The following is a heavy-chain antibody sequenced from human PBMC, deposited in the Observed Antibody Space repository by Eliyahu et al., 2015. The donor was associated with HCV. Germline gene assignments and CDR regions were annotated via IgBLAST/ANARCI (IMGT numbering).Heavy chain of an antibody. CDR1: GFPLGSYA. V-gene: IGHV3-30-3*01. Sequence: QVQLVESGGGVVQPGRSLXLXCAASGFPLGSYAMHWVRQAPGKGLEWVAVISYDGTNKYYADSVKGRFTISRDNSKNTLYLQMTSLRAEDTAVYYCARVGDYDPSFDYWGQGTLVTVSS. CDR2: ISYDGTNK. D-gene: IGHD4-17*01. CDR3: ARVGDYDPSFDY. J-gene: IGHJ4*02.